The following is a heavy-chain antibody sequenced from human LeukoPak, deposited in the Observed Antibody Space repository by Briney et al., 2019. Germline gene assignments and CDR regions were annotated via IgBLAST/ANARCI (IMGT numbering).Heavy chain of an antibody. D-gene: IGHD6-13*01. CDR3: ARFSSIAAAFDY. J-gene: IGHJ4*02. V-gene: IGHV4-39*07. CDR1: GGSISSSSYY. Sequence: SETLSLTCTVSGGSISSSSYYWGWIRQPPGTGLEWIGSIHYSGSTNYNPSLKSRVTISVDTSKNQFSLKLSSVTAADTAVYYCARFSSIAAAFDYWGLGTLVTVSS. CDR2: IHYSGST.